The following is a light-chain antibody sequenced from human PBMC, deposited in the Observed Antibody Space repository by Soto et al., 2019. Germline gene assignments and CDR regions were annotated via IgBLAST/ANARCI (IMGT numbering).Light chain of an antibody. V-gene: IGLV2-11*01. J-gene: IGLJ1*01. CDR3: ISYTDRQSYL. Sequence: QSVRTQPRSVSGPPGQSVTISCPGTSSYFGGYNYVSWYQHHPGKAPKLMIYDVSERPSGVPDRFSGSKSGITASLTISGLQTEDEADYYCISYTDRQSYLLGTGTKGTV. CDR1: SSYFGGYNY. CDR2: DVS.